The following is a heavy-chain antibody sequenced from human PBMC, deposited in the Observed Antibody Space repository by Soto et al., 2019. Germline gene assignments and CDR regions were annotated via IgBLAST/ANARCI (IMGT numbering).Heavy chain of an antibody. CDR1: GFTFSSYE. J-gene: IGHJ3*02. CDR2: ISSSGSTI. D-gene: IGHD3-3*01. V-gene: IGHV3-48*03. Sequence: VGSLRLSCAASGFTFSSYEMNWVRQAPGKGLEWVSYISSSGSTIYYADSVKGRFTISRDNAKNSLYLQMNSLRAEDTAVYYCARAPKYDFWSGYYAFDIWGQGTMVTVSS. CDR3: ARAPKYDFWSGYYAFDI.